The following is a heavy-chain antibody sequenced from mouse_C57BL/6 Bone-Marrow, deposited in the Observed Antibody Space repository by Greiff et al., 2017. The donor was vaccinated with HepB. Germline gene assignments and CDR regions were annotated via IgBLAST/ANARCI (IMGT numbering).Heavy chain of an antibody. CDR2: ISYDGSN. CDR1: GYSITSGYY. CDR3: ARDAYGSSYGFAY. J-gene: IGHJ3*01. Sequence: ESGPGLVKPSQSLSLTCSVTGYSITSGYYWNWIRQFPGNKLEWMGYISYDGSNNYNPSLKNRISITRDTSKNQFFLKLNSVTTEDTATYYCARDAYGSSYGFAYWGQGTLVTVSA. V-gene: IGHV3-6*01. D-gene: IGHD1-1*01.